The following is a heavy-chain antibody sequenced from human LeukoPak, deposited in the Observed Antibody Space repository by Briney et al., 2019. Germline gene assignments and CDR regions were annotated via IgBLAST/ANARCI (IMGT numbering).Heavy chain of an antibody. CDR2: ISSSGSTI. CDR3: ARDNYYGSGSYGFDY. D-gene: IGHD3-10*01. V-gene: IGHV3-11*01. Sequence: GGSLRLSCAASGFTFSDYYMSWIREAPGKGLEWVSYISSSGSTIYYADSVKGRFAISRDNATNSLYLQMNSLRAEDTAVYYCARDNYYGSGSYGFDYWGQGTLVTVSS. J-gene: IGHJ4*02. CDR1: GFTFSDYY.